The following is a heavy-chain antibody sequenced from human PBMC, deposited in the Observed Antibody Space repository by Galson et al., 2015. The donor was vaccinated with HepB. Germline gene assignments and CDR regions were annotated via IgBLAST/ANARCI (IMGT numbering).Heavy chain of an antibody. D-gene: IGHD2-15*01. CDR1: GGTFSSYI. V-gene: IGHV1-69*13. Sequence: SVKVSWKASGGTFSSYIISWVRQAPGQGLEWMGGIIPIFGTTNYAQKFQGRVTITADESTSTAYMELSSLRSEDTAVYYCAKDSGVRYCSGGSCDADWGQGTLVTVSS. CDR2: IIPIFGTT. J-gene: IGHJ4*02. CDR3: AKDSGVRYCSGGSCDAD.